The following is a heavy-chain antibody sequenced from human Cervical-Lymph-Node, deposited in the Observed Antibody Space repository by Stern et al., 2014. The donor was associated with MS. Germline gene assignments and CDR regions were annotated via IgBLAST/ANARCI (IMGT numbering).Heavy chain of an antibody. CDR3: ARVRELGMDV. J-gene: IGHJ6*02. CDR1: GGTFSSYA. Sequence: VQLVESGAEVKQPGSSVKGSCKASGGTFSSYAISWVRQAPGQGLEWMGGITPILSTANYAQKFQGRVTITADESASTALMELSSLRIEDTAVYYCARVRELGMDVWGQGTTVTVSS. CDR2: ITPILSTA. D-gene: IGHD1-7*01. V-gene: IGHV1-69*01.